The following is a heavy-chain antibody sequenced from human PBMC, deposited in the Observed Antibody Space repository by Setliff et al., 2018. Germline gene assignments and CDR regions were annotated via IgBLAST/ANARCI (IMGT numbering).Heavy chain of an antibody. CDR2: IIPMFDTG. V-gene: IGHV1-69*13. CDR1: GGTFGSSA. J-gene: IGHJ3*01. D-gene: IGHD3-22*01. CDR3: ARDKADYYDRSGYSGAPDV. Sequence: SVKVSCKASGGTFGSSALSWVRQAPGQGLEWMGGIIPMFDTGNYAEKFQGRVTLSADESTSTVYMELTRLRPEDTAIYYCARDKADYYDRSGYSGAPDVWGQGTMVTVSS.